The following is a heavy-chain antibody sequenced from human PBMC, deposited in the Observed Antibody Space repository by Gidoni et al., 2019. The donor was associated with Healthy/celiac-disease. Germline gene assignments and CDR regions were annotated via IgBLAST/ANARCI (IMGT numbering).Heavy chain of an antibody. D-gene: IGHD2-2*03. J-gene: IGHJ2*01. V-gene: IGHV3-9*01. CDR1: GFPFDDYA. CDR2: ISWNSGSI. Sequence: VQLVESGGGLVQPGRSLRLSCAASGFPFDDYAMHWVRQAPGKGLEWVSGISWNSGSIGYADSGKGRFTISRDNAKNSLYLQMNSLRAEDTALYYCAKDGGNGYCSSTSCYGTWYFDLWGRGTLVTVSS. CDR3: AKDGGNGYCSSTSCYGTWYFDL.